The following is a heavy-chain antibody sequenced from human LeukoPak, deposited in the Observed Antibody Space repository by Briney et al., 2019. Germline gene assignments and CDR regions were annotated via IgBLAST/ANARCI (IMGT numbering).Heavy chain of an antibody. D-gene: IGHD7-27*01. CDR1: GFTFSNYA. Sequence: GGSLRLSCAASGFTFSNYAMNWVRQAAGKGLEWASTLATKGANTYYADSVKGRFTISRDNSRNTLYLQMNSLRAEDAAVYYCVKSSDNWGAFDSWGQGTMVTVS. J-gene: IGHJ3*01. CDR3: VKSSDNWGAFDS. CDR2: LATKGANT. V-gene: IGHV3-23*01.